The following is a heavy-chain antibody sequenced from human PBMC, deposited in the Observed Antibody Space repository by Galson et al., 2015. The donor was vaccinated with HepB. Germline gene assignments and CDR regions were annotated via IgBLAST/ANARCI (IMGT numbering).Heavy chain of an antibody. D-gene: IGHD3-3*01. CDR1: GLTFPNSV. Sequence: GSLRLSCAASGLTFPNSVMSWVRQAPGKGLEWVSAIGTSGTNTYYADSVKGRFTISRDNSKNTLSLEINSLRPADTAVYYCAKGLNYEFWTFGSWGQGTQVIVSS. J-gene: IGHJ5*02. CDR3: AKGLNYEFWTFGS. V-gene: IGHV3-23*01. CDR2: IGTSGTNT.